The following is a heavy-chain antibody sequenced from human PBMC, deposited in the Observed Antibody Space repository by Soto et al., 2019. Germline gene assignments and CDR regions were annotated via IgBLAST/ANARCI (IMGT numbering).Heavy chain of an antibody. CDR3: ARADIAPGAPNY. D-gene: IGHD6-13*01. V-gene: IGHV3-74*01. J-gene: IGHJ4*02. Sequence: GGSLRLSCVASGFTFSNYWMFWVRQAPGKGLVWVSHLNGDGSSIRYADSVRGRFTISRDNAKNTVYLQMNSLRAEDTAMYYCARADIAPGAPNYWGQGPLVTVSS. CDR1: GFTFSNYW. CDR2: LNGDGSSI.